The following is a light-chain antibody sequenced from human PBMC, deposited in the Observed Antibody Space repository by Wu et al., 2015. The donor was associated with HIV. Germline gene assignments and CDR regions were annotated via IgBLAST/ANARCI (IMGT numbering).Light chain of an antibody. CDR1: QSISVY. Sequence: EIVLTQSPVTLSLSPGERATLSCRASQSISVYLAWYQHKPGQAPRLLIYDASTRATGIPARFSGGGSGTDFTLTISRLEPEDFAVYYCQQYGSSPITFGQGTRLEIK. CDR3: QQYGSSPIT. CDR2: DAS. J-gene: IGKJ5*01. V-gene: IGKV3-20*01.